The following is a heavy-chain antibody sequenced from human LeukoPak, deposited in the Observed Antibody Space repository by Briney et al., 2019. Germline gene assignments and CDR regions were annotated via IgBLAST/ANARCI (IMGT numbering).Heavy chain of an antibody. Sequence: GGSLRLYCAASGFTFSSYSMNWVRQAPGKGLEWVSSISSSSVYIYYADSVKGRFTISRDNAKNSLYLQMNSLRAEDTAVYYCARVTPQWLVLGGVDYWGQGTLVTVSS. CDR1: GFTFSSYS. CDR3: ARVTPQWLVLGGVDY. CDR2: ISSSSVYI. J-gene: IGHJ4*02. D-gene: IGHD6-19*01. V-gene: IGHV3-21*01.